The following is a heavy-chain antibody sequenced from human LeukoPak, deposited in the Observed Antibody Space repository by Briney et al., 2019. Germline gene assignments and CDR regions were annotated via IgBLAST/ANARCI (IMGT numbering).Heavy chain of an antibody. CDR3: ASRKLGNDY. D-gene: IGHD7-27*01. CDR1: GGSINNYY. V-gene: IGHV4-59*01. CDR2: IYYTGTT. J-gene: IGHJ4*01. Sequence: SETLSLTCTVSGGSINNYYWSWIRQPPGKGLEWIGYIYYTGTTNYSPSLKSRVTISADTSKNQFSLKLSSVTAADTAVYYCASRKLGNDYWGQGTLVTVSS.